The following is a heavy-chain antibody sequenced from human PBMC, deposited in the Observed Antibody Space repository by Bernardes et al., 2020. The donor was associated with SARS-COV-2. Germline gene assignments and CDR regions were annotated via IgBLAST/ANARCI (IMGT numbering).Heavy chain of an antibody. CDR2: VNESGST. CDR3: ARGGSPRWGSTSCYSCDSGYWFHP. J-gene: IGHJ5*02. V-gene: IGHV4-34*01. CDR1: GGSITAYY. Sequence: SETLSLTCAVNGGSITAYYWSWIRQSPGKGLEWIGEVNESGSTAYNPSLKSRVTISVDTSKNLFSLKVTPVTAADTAVYYCARGGSPRWGSTSCYSCDSGYWFHPCGHGTPVTVPS. D-gene: IGHD2-2*01.